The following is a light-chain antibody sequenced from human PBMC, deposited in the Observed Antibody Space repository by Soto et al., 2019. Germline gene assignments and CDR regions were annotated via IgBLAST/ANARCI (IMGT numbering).Light chain of an antibody. V-gene: IGLV2-14*01. CDR1: GSDVAGYNH. CDR3: SSYTSSSTRV. J-gene: IGLJ2*01. Sequence: QSALTQPASVSGSPGQSITISCTGTGSDVAGYNHVSWYQQHPGKAPKLMIYEVSNRPSGVSNRFSGSKSGNTASLTISGLQAEDEADYYCSSYTSSSTRVFGGGTKVTVL. CDR2: EVS.